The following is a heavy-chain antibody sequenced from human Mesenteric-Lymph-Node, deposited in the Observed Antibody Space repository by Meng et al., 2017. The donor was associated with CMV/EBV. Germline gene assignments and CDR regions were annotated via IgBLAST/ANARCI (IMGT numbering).Heavy chain of an antibody. J-gene: IGHJ4*02. Sequence: GSLRLSCTVSGGSISSYYWSWIRQPPGKGLEWIGFISYSGSTNYNPSHKSRVTISIDTSKNHFSLKMSSVTAADTAVYYCARGVGARSSNFDYWGQGTLVTVSS. D-gene: IGHD6-6*01. CDR2: ISYSGST. CDR3: ARGVGARSSNFDY. CDR1: GGSISSYY. V-gene: IGHV4-59*01.